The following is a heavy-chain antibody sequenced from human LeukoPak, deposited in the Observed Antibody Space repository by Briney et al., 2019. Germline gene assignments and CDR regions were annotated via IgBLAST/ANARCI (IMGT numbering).Heavy chain of an antibody. CDR2: ISSSSTYI. CDR1: GFTLSPYG. Sequence: GESLKISCKGSGFTLSPYGMNWVRQAPGKGLEWVSAISSSSTYIYYADSVKGRFNISRDNSKSTLFLQMNSLRVEDTAVYYCARGGIAVAGDDLWGQGTLVTVSA. CDR3: ARGGIAVAGDDL. V-gene: IGHV3-21*01. J-gene: IGHJ5*02. D-gene: IGHD6-19*01.